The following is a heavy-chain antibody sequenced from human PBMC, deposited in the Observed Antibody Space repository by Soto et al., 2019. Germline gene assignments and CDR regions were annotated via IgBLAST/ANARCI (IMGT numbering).Heavy chain of an antibody. D-gene: IGHD5-18*01. J-gene: IGHJ4*02. V-gene: IGHV3-23*01. Sequence: GGSLRLSCAASGFTFSSYAMSWVRQAPGKGLEWVSAISGSGGSTYYADSVKGRFTISRDNSKNTLYLQMNSLRAEDTAVYYCAKLGGYSYGLNYFDYWGQGTLVTVSS. CDR3: AKLGGYSYGLNYFDY. CDR1: GFTFSSYA. CDR2: ISGSGGST.